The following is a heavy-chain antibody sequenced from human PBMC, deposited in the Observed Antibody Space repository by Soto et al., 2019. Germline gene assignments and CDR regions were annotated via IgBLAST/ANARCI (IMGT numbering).Heavy chain of an antibody. CDR1: GYSFTSYW. J-gene: IGHJ6*02. CDR2: IDPSDSYT. CDR3: ARPRSYGDYEVDYYYGMDV. D-gene: IGHD4-17*01. V-gene: IGHV5-10-1*01. Sequence: DSLTSACKGSGYSFTSYWISLVRQMPGKGLEWMGRIDPSDSYTNYSPSFQGHVTISADKSISTAYLQWSSLKASDTAMYYCARPRSYGDYEVDYYYGMDVWGQGTTVTVSS.